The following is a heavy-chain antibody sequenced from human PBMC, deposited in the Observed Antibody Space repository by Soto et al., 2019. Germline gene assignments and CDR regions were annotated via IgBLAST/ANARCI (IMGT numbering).Heavy chain of an antibody. Sequence: SETLSLTCAVYGGSFSGYYWSWIRQLPGKGLEWIGEINHSGSTNYNPSLKSRVTISVDTSKNQFSLKLSSVTAADTAVYYCARGPDNWKIYGMDVWGQGSTVTVSS. V-gene: IGHV4-34*01. J-gene: IGHJ6*02. D-gene: IGHD1-20*01. CDR2: INHSGST. CDR3: ARGPDNWKIYGMDV. CDR1: GGSFSGYY.